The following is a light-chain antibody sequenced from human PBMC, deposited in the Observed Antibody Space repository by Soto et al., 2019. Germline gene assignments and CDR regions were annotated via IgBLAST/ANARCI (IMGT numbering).Light chain of an antibody. Sequence: DIVMTQSPDSPAVSLGERATINCKSSQSVLYSSSNRNYLAWYQQKPGQPPKLLIYWASTRESGVPDRFSGSGSGTDFTLTISSLQADDVAVYYCQQYYSRPPWTFGQGTKVEIK. CDR1: QSVLYSSSNRNY. CDR2: WAS. V-gene: IGKV4-1*01. J-gene: IGKJ1*01. CDR3: QQYYSRPPWT.